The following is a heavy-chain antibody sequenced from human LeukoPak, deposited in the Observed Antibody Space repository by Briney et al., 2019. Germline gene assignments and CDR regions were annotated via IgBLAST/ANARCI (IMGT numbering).Heavy chain of an antibody. J-gene: IGHJ4*02. Sequence: ASVKVSCKASVYTFTSYDINWVRQATGQGLEWMGWMNPNSGNTGYAQKFQGRVTMTRNTSISTAYMELSSLSSEDTAVYYCARDQLLQDFDYWGQGTLVTVSS. CDR1: VYTFTSYD. CDR2: MNPNSGNT. CDR3: ARDQLLQDFDY. V-gene: IGHV1-8*01. D-gene: IGHD2-2*01.